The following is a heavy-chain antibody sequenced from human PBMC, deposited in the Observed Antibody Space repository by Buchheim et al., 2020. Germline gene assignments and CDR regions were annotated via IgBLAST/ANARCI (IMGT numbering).Heavy chain of an antibody. CDR1: GFSFSSYG. CDR3: ARDIYSFGTVGTIDY. V-gene: IGHV3-30*03. D-gene: IGHD1-26*01. J-gene: IGHJ4*02. CDR2: ISNYGSRQ. Sequence: QVQLVESGGGVVQPGRSLRLSCAASGFSFSSYGMHWVRQAPGKGLEWLAAISNYGSRQAYADSVRGRFTISRDNSKSTLDLQMNSLSVDDAAVYYCARDIYSFGTVGTIDYWGQGT.